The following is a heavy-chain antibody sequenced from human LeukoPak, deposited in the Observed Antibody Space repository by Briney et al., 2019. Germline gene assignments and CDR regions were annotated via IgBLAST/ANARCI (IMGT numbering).Heavy chain of an antibody. V-gene: IGHV3-7*01. D-gene: IGHD3-22*01. CDR1: GFTFSSYW. CDR2: IKRDGSAK. CDR3: ARDSNPNDRQVFYDAFDI. J-gene: IGHJ3*02. Sequence: QPGGSLRLSCAASGFTFSSYWMTWVRQAPGTGLEWVANIKRDGSAKYYVDSVKGRFTISRDNAKNSLYLQMNSLRAEDTAVYFCARDSNPNDRQVFYDAFDIWGQGTMVTVSS.